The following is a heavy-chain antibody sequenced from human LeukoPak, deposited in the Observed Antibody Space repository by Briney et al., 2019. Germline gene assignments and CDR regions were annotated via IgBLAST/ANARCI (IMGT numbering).Heavy chain of an antibody. J-gene: IGHJ4*02. CDR2: INHSGST. D-gene: IGHD1-26*01. V-gene: IGHV4-34*01. Sequence: SETLSLTCAVYGGSFSGYYWSWIRQPPGKGLEWIGEINHSGSTNYNPSLKSRVTISVGTSKNQFSLKLSSVTAADTAVYYCAREGGSGSYGKNDYWGQGTLVTVSS. CDR3: AREGGSGSYGKNDY. CDR1: GGSFSGYY.